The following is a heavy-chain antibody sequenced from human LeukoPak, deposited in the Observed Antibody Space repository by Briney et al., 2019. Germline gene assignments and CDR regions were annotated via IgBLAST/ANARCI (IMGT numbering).Heavy chain of an antibody. CDR2: INHSGST. Sequence: SETLSLTCAVYGGSFSDYYWSWIRQPPGKGLEWIGEINHSGSTNYNPSLKSRVTISVDTSKNQFSLKLSSVTAADTAVHYCARDKVGATALGYWGQGTLVTVSS. V-gene: IGHV4-34*01. CDR3: ARDKVGATALGY. CDR1: GGSFSDYY. D-gene: IGHD1-26*01. J-gene: IGHJ4*02.